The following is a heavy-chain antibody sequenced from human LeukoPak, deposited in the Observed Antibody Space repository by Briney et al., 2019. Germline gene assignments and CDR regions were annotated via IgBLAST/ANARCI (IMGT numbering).Heavy chain of an antibody. CDR1: GGSFSGYY. CDR3: ARGYSSGWYDPVPAFDI. D-gene: IGHD6-19*01. Sequence: SETLSLTCAVYGGSFSGYYWSWIRQPPGKGLEWIGEINHSGSTNYNPSLKSRVTISVDTSKNQFSLKLSSVTAADTAVYYCARGYSSGWYDPVPAFDIWGQGTMVTVSS. CDR2: INHSGST. V-gene: IGHV4-34*01. J-gene: IGHJ3*02.